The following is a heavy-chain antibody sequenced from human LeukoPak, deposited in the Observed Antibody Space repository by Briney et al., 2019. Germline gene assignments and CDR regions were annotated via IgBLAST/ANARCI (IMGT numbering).Heavy chain of an antibody. D-gene: IGHD3-10*01. CDR2: ISYSGST. Sequence: PSETLSLTCTVSGGSINSRTYFWDWIRQPPGKGLEWIGSISYSGSTYYNPSLESRVTLSVDTSMDQFSLKLTSVTAADTALYYCARDRDYYGSGSYGPDYWGQGILVTVSS. V-gene: IGHV4-39*07. J-gene: IGHJ4*02. CDR1: GGSINSRTYF. CDR3: ARDRDYYGSGSYGPDY.